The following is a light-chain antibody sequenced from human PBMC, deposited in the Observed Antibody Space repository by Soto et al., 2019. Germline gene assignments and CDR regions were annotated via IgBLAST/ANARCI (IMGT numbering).Light chain of an antibody. CDR1: QSISIW. J-gene: IGKJ4*01. Sequence: DIQMTQSPSTLSASVGDRVTITCRASQSISIWLAWYQKKPGKAPKLLIYAASSLQSGVPSRFSGSGSGTDFTLTISSLQPEDFATYYCQQANSFPLTFGGGTKVEIK. CDR2: AAS. V-gene: IGKV1-12*01. CDR3: QQANSFPLT.